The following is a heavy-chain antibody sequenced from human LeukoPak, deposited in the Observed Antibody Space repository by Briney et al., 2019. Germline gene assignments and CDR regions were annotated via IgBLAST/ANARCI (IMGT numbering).Heavy chain of an antibody. D-gene: IGHD6-13*01. CDR1: GDSITGYY. V-gene: IGHV4-59*08. CDR2: IHYSGST. Sequence: PSETLSLTCTVSGDSITGYYWSWIRQPPGKGLEWIGYIHYSGSTNYNPSLKSRVTISVDTSKNQFSLKLSSVTAADTAVYYCARRRYSSSWLGDNWFDPWGQGTLVTVSS. J-gene: IGHJ5*02. CDR3: ARRRYSSSWLGDNWFDP.